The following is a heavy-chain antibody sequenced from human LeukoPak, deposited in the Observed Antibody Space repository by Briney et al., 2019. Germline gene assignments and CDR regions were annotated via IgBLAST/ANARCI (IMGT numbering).Heavy chain of an antibody. CDR1: GGSFSGYY. Sequence: SETLSLTCAVYGGSFSGYYWSWIRQPPGKGLEWIGSIYYSGSTYYNPSLKSRVTISVDTSKNQFSLKLSSVTAADTAVYYCARAEGYCSGGSCYEFDYWGQGTLVTVSS. CDR3: ARAEGYCSGGSCYEFDY. CDR2: IYYSGST. D-gene: IGHD2-15*01. J-gene: IGHJ4*02. V-gene: IGHV4-34*01.